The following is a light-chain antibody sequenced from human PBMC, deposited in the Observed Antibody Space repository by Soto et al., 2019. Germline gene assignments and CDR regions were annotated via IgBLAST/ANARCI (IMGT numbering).Light chain of an antibody. CDR2: AAS. V-gene: IGKV1-17*01. J-gene: IGKJ2*02. CDR3: LQHNSYPRT. CDR1: RGVRMD. Sequence: IQMTRSPSSLSAFLGNRATIICRASRGVRMDLGWYQQKPGKAPKRLISAASTLHSRVPSRFSGSGSGTEFTLTISSLQPEDFATYYCLQHNSYPRTFGQGTRLEIK.